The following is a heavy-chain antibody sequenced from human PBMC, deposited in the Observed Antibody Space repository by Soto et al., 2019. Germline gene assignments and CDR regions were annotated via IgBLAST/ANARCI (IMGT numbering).Heavy chain of an antibody. Sequence: PGGSLRLSCVASGLSFSTYWMIWVRQVPGTGLEWVANIKADGSETHYVDSVRGRFTISRDNAKTSLYLQVNSLRAEDTAVYYCAKGGHIDFCGQGTPVPVSS. CDR3: AKGGHIDF. D-gene: IGHD3-16*01. J-gene: IGHJ4*02. V-gene: IGHV3-7*03. CDR2: IKADGSET. CDR1: GLSFSTYW.